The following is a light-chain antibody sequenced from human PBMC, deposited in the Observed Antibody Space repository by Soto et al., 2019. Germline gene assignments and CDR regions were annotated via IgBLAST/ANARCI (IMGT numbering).Light chain of an antibody. V-gene: IGKV1-33*01. CDR3: HHYDSLPLT. Sequence: DIQMTQSPSSLSASVGERVTITCRASQDIANYLNWFQHKPGQAPKLLIYDVSNLETGVPSRFRGSGSSTPFTLTISKLQPEDVATYYCHHYDSLPLTFGGGTKVEIK. J-gene: IGKJ4*01. CDR2: DVS. CDR1: QDIANY.